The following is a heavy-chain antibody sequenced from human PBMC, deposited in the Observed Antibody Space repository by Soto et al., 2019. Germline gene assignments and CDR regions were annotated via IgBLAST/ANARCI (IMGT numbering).Heavy chain of an antibody. CDR3: AKRTSGTTWGESDY. D-gene: IGHD4-17*01. CDR2: ISGYSGNA. V-gene: IGHV1-18*04. CDR1: GYIFSDYG. J-gene: IGHJ4*02. Sequence: QVQVMQSGAEVKKPGDSVKVSCKTSGYIFSDYGINWVRQAPGQGLEWMGWISGYSGNANLAKKFQVRVTMTTDKSTRTAYMELRRLRSDDTAVYYCAKRTSGTTWGESDYWGQGTLVTVSS.